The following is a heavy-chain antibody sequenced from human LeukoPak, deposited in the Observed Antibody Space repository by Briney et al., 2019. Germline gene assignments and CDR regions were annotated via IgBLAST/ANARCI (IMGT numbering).Heavy chain of an antibody. CDR2: IYYSGST. V-gene: IGHV4-30-4*08. CDR3: AKVGDSNFDL. CDR1: GGSISIGDYY. J-gene: IGHJ2*01. D-gene: IGHD3-3*01. Sequence: SETLSLTCTVSGGSISIGDYYWSWIRQPPGKGLEWIGYIYYSGSTYYNPSLKSRVTISVDTSKNQFSLKLSSVTAADTAVYYCAKVGDSNFDLWGRGTLVTVSS.